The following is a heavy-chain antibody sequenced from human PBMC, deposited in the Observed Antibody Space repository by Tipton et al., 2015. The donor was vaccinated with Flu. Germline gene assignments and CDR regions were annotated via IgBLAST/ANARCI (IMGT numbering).Heavy chain of an antibody. V-gene: IGHV4-31*03. CDR1: GGSISSGGAY. Sequence: TLSLTCIVSGGSISSGGAYWSWIRQHPGKGLGWIGCIFYSGSTYYNPSLMSRLTISVDTSKNQFSLNLNSVTAADTAVYYCAATTNYYGSGSHDPWGQGTLVTVAS. CDR3: AATTNYYGSGSHDP. J-gene: IGHJ5*02. CDR2: IFYSGST. D-gene: IGHD3-10*01.